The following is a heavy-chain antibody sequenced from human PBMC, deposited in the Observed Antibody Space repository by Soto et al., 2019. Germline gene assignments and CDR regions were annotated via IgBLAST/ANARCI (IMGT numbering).Heavy chain of an antibody. D-gene: IGHD1-1*01. CDR2: IYYSGST. J-gene: IGHJ4*02. CDR3: ARDRYGGPLRWHFDY. CDR1: GGSISSGGYY. V-gene: IGHV4-31*03. Sequence: QVQLQESGPGLVKPSQTLSLTCTVSGGSISSGGYYWSWIRQHPGKGLEWIGYIYYSGSTYYNPSLKSRVTISVDTSKNQFSLKLSSVTAADTAVYYCARDRYGGPLRWHFDYWGQGTLVTVSS.